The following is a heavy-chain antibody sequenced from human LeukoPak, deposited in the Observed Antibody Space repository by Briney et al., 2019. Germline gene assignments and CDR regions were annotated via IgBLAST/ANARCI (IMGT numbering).Heavy chain of an antibody. CDR2: FSGSGGST. V-gene: IGHV3-23*01. CDR1: GFTFSSYV. D-gene: IGHD1-26*01. J-gene: IGHJ6*03. CDR3: ARDKLRGSAGNYYYMDV. Sequence: GGSLRLSCAASGFTFSSYVMSWVRQAPGKGLEWVSTFSGSGGSTYYGDSVKGRFTISRDNSKNTLYLQMNSLSADDTAVYYCARDKLRGSAGNYYYMDVWGKGTTVTVSS.